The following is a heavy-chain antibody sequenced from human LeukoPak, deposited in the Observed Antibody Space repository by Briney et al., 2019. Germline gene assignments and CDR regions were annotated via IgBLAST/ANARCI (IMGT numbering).Heavy chain of an antibody. D-gene: IGHD6-13*01. CDR1: GGSVSSGSYY. CDR2: VHNSGST. Sequence: PSETLSLTCTVSGGSVSSGSYYWSWIRQLPGKGLEWIGHVHNSGSTDFNSSLKSRVTISVDTSKNQFSLELTSVTSADTAVYYCAAPWYNSGWYGSVVHWGQGTLVTVSS. J-gene: IGHJ4*02. CDR3: AAPWYNSGWYGSVVH. V-gene: IGHV4-61*01.